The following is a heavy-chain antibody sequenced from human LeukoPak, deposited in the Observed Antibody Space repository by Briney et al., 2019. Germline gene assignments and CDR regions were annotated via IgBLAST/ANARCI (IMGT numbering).Heavy chain of an antibody. D-gene: IGHD2-21*02. CDR2: INAGNGDT. V-gene: IGHV1-3*01. J-gene: IGHJ4*02. CDR3: VRDDCAADACYPGGY. CDR1: GYTFTNYV. Sequence: ASVKVSCKASGYTFTNYVVHWVRQAPGQRPEWMGYINAGNGDTKYSKNIQDRVTITRDTSASTAYMEVSSLTSEDTALYSCVRDDCAADACYPGGYWGQGTLVTVSS.